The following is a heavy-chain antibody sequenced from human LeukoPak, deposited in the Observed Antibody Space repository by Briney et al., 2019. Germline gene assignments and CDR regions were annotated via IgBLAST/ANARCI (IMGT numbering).Heavy chain of an antibody. V-gene: IGHV3-21*01. CDR2: ISTSSSYI. Sequence: GGSLRLSCAASGFTFSSYSMNWVRQAPGKGLEWVSFISTSSSYIYYADSVKGRFTISRHNAKNSLYLEMNSLRAEDTAVYYCASVAGGLLLHSHAFDIWGQGTMVTVSS. D-gene: IGHD3-22*01. J-gene: IGHJ3*02. CDR1: GFTFSSYS. CDR3: ASVAGGLLLHSHAFDI.